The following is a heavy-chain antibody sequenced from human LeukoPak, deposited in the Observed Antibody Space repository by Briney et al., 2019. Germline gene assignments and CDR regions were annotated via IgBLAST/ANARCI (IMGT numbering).Heavy chain of an antibody. V-gene: IGHV3-74*01. CDR3: ARGGSTYFQH. CDR1: GFTFSSYW. D-gene: IGHD5/OR15-5a*01. J-gene: IGHJ1*01. Sequence: GGSLRLSCVASGFTFSSYWMHWVRQASGKGLVWVSRIHSDGSSTNYADSVKGRHTISRDNAKNTLFLQMNSLRAEDTAVYYCARGGSTYFQHWGQGTLVTVSS. CDR2: IHSDGSST.